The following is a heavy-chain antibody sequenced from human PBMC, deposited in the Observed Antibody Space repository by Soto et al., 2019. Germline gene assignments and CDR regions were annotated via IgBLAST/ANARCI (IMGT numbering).Heavy chain of an antibody. D-gene: IGHD6-19*01. V-gene: IGHV3-30-3*01. J-gene: IGHJ4*02. CDR3: ARDQGCGWYLGYFDY. Sequence: QVQLVESGGGVVQPGRSLRLSCAASGFTFSSYAMHWVRQAPGKGLEWVAVISYDGSNKYYADSVKGRFTISRDNSKNTLYLQMNSLRAEDTAVYYCARDQGCGWYLGYFDYWGQGTLVTVSS. CDR1: GFTFSSYA. CDR2: ISYDGSNK.